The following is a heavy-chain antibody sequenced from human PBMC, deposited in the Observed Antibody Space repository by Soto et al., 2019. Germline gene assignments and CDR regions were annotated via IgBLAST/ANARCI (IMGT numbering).Heavy chain of an antibody. V-gene: IGHV4-59*01. D-gene: IGHD3-22*01. J-gene: IGHJ3*02. CDR2: IYYSGST. CDR1: GGSISSYY. CDR3: ARRRPNYYDSSGYYPKGAFDI. Sequence: LSLTCTVSGGSISSYYWSWIRQPPGKGLEWIGYIYYSGSTNYNPSLKSRVTISVDTSKNQFSLKLSSVTAADTAVYYCARRRPNYYDSSGYYPKGAFDIWGQGTMVTVSS.